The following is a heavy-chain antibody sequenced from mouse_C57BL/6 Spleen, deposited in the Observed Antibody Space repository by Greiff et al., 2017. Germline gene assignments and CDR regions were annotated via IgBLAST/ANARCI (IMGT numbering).Heavy chain of an antibody. CDR3: TLRAYYGSSPLTYAMDY. J-gene: IGHJ4*01. CDR1: GYTFTDYE. D-gene: IGHD1-1*01. V-gene: IGHV1-15*01. CDR2: IDPETGGT. Sequence: QVQLQQSGAELVRPGASVTLSCKASGYTFTDYEMHWVKQTPVHGLEWIGAIDPETGGTAYNQKFKGKAILTADKSSSTAYMELRSLTSEDSAVYYCTLRAYYGSSPLTYAMDYWGQGTSGTVSS.